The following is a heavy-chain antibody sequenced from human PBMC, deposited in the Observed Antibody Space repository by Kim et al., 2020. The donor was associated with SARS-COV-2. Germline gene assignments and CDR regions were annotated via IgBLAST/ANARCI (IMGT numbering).Heavy chain of an antibody. Sequence: GGSLRLSCAASGFSFSDYSMNWVRLAPGKGLEWVSSISDSSTYIYYADSVKGRFTISRDNAKNLMYLQMNSLRAEDTAVYYCARDRDGSGIYSRFDPWGQGTLVTVSS. J-gene: IGHJ5*02. CDR3: ARDRDGSGIYSRFDP. D-gene: IGHD3-10*01. CDR1: GFSFSDYS. CDR2: ISDSSTYI. V-gene: IGHV3-21*06.